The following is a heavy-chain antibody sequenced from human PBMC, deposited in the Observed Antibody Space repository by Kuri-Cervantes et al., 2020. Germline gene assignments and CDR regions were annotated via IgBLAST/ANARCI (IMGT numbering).Heavy chain of an antibody. D-gene: IGHD3-3*02. J-gene: IGHJ4*02. CDR2: IRSDGVTT. CDR1: GFIFSTYA. V-gene: IGHV3-23*01. CDR3: AREAFFCDDY. Sequence: LSLTCAASGFIFSTYAMSWVRQSPGKGLEWVSSIRSDGVTTYYADSVKGRFTISRDNARNSLFLQMNSLRAEDTALYYCAREAFFCDDYWGQGTLVTVSS.